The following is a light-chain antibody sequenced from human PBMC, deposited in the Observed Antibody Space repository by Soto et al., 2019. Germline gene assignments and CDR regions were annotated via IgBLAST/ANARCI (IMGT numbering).Light chain of an antibody. CDR1: QGISSA. Sequence: AIQLTQSPSSLSASVGDRVIITCRASQGISSALAWYQQKPGKPPKVLIYDASSLESGVPSRFSGSGSGTHFTLTISSLQPQDFASDLCQQFKSYPLTFGGGTKVEI. CDR3: QQFKSYPLT. J-gene: IGKJ4*01. V-gene: IGKV1-13*02. CDR2: DAS.